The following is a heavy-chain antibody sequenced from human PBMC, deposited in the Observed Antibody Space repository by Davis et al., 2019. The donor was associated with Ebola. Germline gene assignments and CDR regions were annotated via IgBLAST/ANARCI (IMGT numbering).Heavy chain of an antibody. CDR3: ARDAYAYYDFWSGSVRFDY. J-gene: IGHJ4*02. CDR2: INPNSGGT. Sequence: ASVKVSCKASGYTFTGYYMHWVRQAPGQGLEWMGWINPNSGGTNYAQKFQGWVTMTRDTSISTAYMELSRLRSDDTAVYYCARDAYAYYDFWSGSVRFDYWGQGTLVTVSS. D-gene: IGHD3-3*01. V-gene: IGHV1-2*04. CDR1: GYTFTGYY.